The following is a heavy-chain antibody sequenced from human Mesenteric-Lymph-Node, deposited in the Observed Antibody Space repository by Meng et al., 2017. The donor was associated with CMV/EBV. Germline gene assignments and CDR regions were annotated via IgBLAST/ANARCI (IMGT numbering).Heavy chain of an antibody. CDR2: ISGSGGST. V-gene: IGHV3-23*01. CDR1: GGSMNNQY. Sequence: ETLSLTCTVSGGSMNNQYWAWIRQAPGKGLEWVSAISGSGGSTYYADSVKGRFTISRDNSKNTLYLQMNSLRAEDTAVYYSAKEVVQPVIWGQGTMVTVSS. D-gene: IGHD2-15*01. J-gene: IGHJ3*02. CDR3: AKEVVQPVI.